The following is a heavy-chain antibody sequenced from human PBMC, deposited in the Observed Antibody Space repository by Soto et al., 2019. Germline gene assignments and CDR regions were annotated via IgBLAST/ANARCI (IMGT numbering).Heavy chain of an antibody. J-gene: IGHJ4*02. V-gene: IGHV2-5*02. CDR3: AHGPDSFDY. CDR1: GFSLSTSGVG. D-gene: IGHD3-22*01. Sequence: QITLKESGPTLVKPTQTLTLTCTFSGFSLSTSGVGVGWIRQPPGKALEWLALIYWDDDKRYSPSLKSRLTIAKDTATNQVVLTMTNMDPVDTATYYCAHGPDSFDYWGQGTLVTVSS. CDR2: IYWDDDK.